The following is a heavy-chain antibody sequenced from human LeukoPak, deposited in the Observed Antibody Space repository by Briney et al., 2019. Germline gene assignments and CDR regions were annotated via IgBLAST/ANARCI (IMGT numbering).Heavy chain of an antibody. CDR2: IYYSGT. J-gene: IGHJ6*03. CDR3: ARVRIYYYSYMDV. V-gene: IGHV4-38-2*02. Sequence: SETLSLTCTVSGYSISSDYFWGWIRQPPGKGLEWIGSIYYSGTYYNPSLKSRVTISVDTSKNQFSLKLTSVTAADTAVYYCARVRIYYYSYMDVWGKGTTVAVSS. CDR1: GYSISSDYF.